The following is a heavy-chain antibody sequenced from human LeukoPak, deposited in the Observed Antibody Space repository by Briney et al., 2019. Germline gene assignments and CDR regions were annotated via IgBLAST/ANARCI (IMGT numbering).Heavy chain of an antibody. Sequence: SETLSLTCTVSGGSISSYYWSWIRQPPGKGLEWIGYIYYSGSTNYKPSLKSRVTISVDTSKNQFSLKLNSVTAADTAVYYCARVVQSTDSSGFYLPEYFQHWGQGTLVTVSS. CDR3: ARVVQSTDSSGFYLPEYFQH. J-gene: IGHJ1*01. V-gene: IGHV4-59*01. CDR2: IYYSGST. CDR1: GGSISSYY. D-gene: IGHD3-22*01.